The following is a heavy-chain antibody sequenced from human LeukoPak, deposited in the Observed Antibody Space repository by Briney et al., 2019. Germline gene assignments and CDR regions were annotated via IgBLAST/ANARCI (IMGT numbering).Heavy chain of an antibody. V-gene: IGHV3-21*01. D-gene: IGHD6-19*01. CDR2: ISSSSSYI. CDR1: GFTFSSYS. Sequence: SGGSLRLSCAASGFTFSSYSMNWVRQAPGKGLEWVSSISSSSSYIYYADSVKGRFTISRDNAKNSLCLQMNSLRAEDTAVYYCARGDGGWYYFDYWGQGTLVTVSS. CDR3: ARGDGGWYYFDY. J-gene: IGHJ4*02.